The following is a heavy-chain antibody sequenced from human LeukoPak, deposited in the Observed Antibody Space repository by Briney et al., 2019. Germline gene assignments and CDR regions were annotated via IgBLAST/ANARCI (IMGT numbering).Heavy chain of an antibody. Sequence: ASVKVSCKASGYTFTGYDINWVRQATGQGLEWMGWMNPNTGNTGYAQKFRGRATMTRNTSISTASMELSSLTSEDTAVYYCARGAPGAYCSGGSCPYFDYWGQGTLVSVSS. CDR1: GYTFTGYD. CDR3: ARGAPGAYCSGGSCPYFDY. J-gene: IGHJ4*02. V-gene: IGHV1-8*01. CDR2: MNPNTGNT. D-gene: IGHD2-15*01.